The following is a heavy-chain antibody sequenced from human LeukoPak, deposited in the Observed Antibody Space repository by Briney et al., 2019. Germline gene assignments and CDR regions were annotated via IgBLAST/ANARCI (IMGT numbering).Heavy chain of an antibody. Sequence: ASVKVSCKASGYTFTSYDINWVRQATGQGLEWMGGFDVIDSETFYAQKFQGRVTMTEDSSTDTAYMELRSLTSDDTALYYCAAGRPYSLLDYWGQGTLVTVSS. V-gene: IGHV1-24*01. CDR3: AAGRPYSLLDY. D-gene: IGHD5-18*01. CDR1: GYTFTSYD. CDR2: FDVIDSET. J-gene: IGHJ4*02.